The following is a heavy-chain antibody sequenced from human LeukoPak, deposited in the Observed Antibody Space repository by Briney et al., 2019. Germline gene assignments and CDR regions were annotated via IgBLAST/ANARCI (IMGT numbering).Heavy chain of an antibody. J-gene: IGHJ4*02. CDR2: IKKDGSEK. Sequence: GGSLRLSCAASGFTFSSYWMSWVRQAPGKGLEWVANIKKDGSEKNYVDSVKGRFTISRDTSKNTLYLQMNSLRAEDTAVYYCAKDAPRTLRYFDWLSADFDYWGQGTLVTVSS. CDR1: GFTFSSYW. CDR3: AKDAPRTLRYFDWLSADFDY. D-gene: IGHD3-9*01. V-gene: IGHV3-7*03.